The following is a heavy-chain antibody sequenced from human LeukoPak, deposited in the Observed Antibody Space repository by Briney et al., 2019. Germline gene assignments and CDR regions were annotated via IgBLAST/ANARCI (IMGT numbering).Heavy chain of an antibody. CDR2: ISGSGGST. Sequence: GGSLRLSCAASGFTFSSYAMSWVRQAPGKGLEWVSGISGSGGSTNYADSVKGRFTISRDNSRNTLYLQMNSLRAEDTAVYYCAKDETIAVAGTARFDYWGQGTLVTVSS. D-gene: IGHD6-19*01. CDR1: GFTFSSYA. J-gene: IGHJ4*02. CDR3: AKDETIAVAGTARFDY. V-gene: IGHV3-23*01.